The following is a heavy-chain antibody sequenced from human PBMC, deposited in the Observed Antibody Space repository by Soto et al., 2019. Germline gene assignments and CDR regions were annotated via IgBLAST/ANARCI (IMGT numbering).Heavy chain of an antibody. D-gene: IGHD3-10*01. CDR3: AYYGSGSYSSALDP. CDR1: GYTFTSYY. V-gene: IGHV1-46*03. Sequence: QVQLVQSGAEVKKPGASVKVSCKASGYTFTSYYMHWVRQAPGQGLEWMGIINPSGGSTSYAQKCQGRVTMTRDTCTSTVDMELSSLRSEDTAVYYCAYYGSGSYSSALDPWGQGTLVTVSS. J-gene: IGHJ5*02. CDR2: INPSGGST.